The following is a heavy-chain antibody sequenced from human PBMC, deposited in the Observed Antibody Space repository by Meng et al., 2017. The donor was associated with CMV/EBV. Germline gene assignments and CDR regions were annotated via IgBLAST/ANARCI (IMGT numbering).Heavy chain of an antibody. V-gene: IGHV3-21*06. CDR1: GFTFSSYW. D-gene: IGHD2-2*01. CDR3: ARIGLYPGRMYQLNAFDI. CDR2: ITPNSSYI. J-gene: IGHJ3*02. Sequence: GGSLRLSCAASGFTFSSYWMSWVRQAPGKGLEWVSSITPNSSYILYADSMKGRVTISRDNAKDSLYLQMNSLRAEDTAVYYCARIGLYPGRMYQLNAFDIWGQGTMVTVSS.